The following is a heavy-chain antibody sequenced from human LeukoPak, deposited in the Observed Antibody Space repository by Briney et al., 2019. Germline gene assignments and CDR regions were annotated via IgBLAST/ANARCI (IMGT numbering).Heavy chain of an antibody. V-gene: IGHV1-46*01. D-gene: IGHD6-13*01. CDR1: GYTFTSYY. CDR2: INPSGGST. Sequence: ASVKVSCKTSGYTFTSYYMHWVRQAPGQGLEWMGIINPSGGSTSYAQKFQGRVTMTRDTSTSTVYMELSSLRSEDTAVYCCARDSVGGDNSSWYHYFDYWGQGTLVTVSS. CDR3: ARDSVGGDNSSWYHYFDY. J-gene: IGHJ4*02.